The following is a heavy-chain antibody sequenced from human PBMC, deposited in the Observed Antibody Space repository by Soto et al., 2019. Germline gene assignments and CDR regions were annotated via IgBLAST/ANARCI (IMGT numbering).Heavy chain of an antibody. CDR3: AKDHGSEGDWFDP. V-gene: IGHV3-30*18. Sequence: QVQLVESGGGVVQPGRSLRLSCAASGFTFSSYGMHWVRQAPGKGLEWVAVISYDGSNKYYADSVKGRFTISRDNSKNTLYLQMNSLRAEDTAVYYCAKDHGSEGDWFDPWGQGTLVTVSS. D-gene: IGHD1-1*01. J-gene: IGHJ5*02. CDR1: GFTFSSYG. CDR2: ISYDGSNK.